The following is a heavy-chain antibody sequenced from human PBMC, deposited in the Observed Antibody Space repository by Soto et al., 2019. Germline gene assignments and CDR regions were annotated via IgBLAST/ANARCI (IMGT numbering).Heavy chain of an antibody. V-gene: IGHV1-18*01. CDR2: ISGNNGDT. CDR3: ARSHHIGYFRH. D-gene: IGHD3-22*01. CDR1: GYTFTDYG. Sequence: QVQLVQSGGEVKKPGASVKVSCKASGYTFTDYGISWVRQAPGQGLEWMGWISGNNGDTNYAQKLQGRVTMTTDTSTSTAYMELRSLKSDDTAVYYCARSHHIGYFRHWGQGTLVTVSA. J-gene: IGHJ4*02.